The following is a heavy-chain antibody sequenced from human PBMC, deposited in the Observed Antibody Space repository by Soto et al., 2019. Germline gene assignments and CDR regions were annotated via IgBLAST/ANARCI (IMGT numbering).Heavy chain of an antibody. CDR2: IHGGGDYT. D-gene: IGHD1-26*01. V-gene: IGHV3-23*01. Sequence: EVQLLESGGGLVQPGGSLRLSCAASGFTFSCCAMSWVRQAPGKGLEWVSTIHGGGDYTYYTDSVKGRFTISRDNSRNTLYLQMNSLRAEDTAIYYCAKNRGSGSYSYWCFDVWGRGTLVTVSS. CDR1: GFTFSCCA. J-gene: IGHJ2*01. CDR3: AKNRGSGSYSYWCFDV.